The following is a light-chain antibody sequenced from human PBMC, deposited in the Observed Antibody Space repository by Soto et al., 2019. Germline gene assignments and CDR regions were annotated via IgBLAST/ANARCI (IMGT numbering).Light chain of an antibody. J-gene: IGKJ1*01. CDR2: GAS. CDR3: QQYGSSPWT. V-gene: IGKV3-20*01. CDR1: QSVSSSY. Sequence: EIVLAQSPGTLSLSPGERATLSCRASQSVSSSYLAWYQQKPGQPPRLLIYGASSRAIGIPDRFSGSGSGTDFPLTISRLEPEDFAVYYCQQYGSSPWTFGQGTKVEIK.